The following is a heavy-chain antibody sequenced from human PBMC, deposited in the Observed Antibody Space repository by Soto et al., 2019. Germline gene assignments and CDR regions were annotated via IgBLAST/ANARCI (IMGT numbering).Heavy chain of an antibody. CDR2: IYYSGST. CDR1: GGSISSYY. V-gene: IGHV4-59*01. CDR3: ARVTYGDYVLGPYYYYYMDV. D-gene: IGHD4-17*01. Sequence: PSETLSLTCTVSGGSISSYYWSWIRQPPGKGLEWIGYIYYSGSTNYNPSLKSRVTISVDTSKNQFSLKLSSVTAADTAVYYCARVTYGDYVLGPYYYYYMDVWGKGTTVTVSS. J-gene: IGHJ6*03.